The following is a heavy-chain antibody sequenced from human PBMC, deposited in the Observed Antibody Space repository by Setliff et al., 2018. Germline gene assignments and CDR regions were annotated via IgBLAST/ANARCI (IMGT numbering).Heavy chain of an antibody. CDR3: ARGRAGHSGH. V-gene: IGHV4-31*03. CDR1: GGSISSGGYY. Sequence: SETLSLTCTVPGGSISSGGYYWSWIRQHPGKGLEWIGYIYYSGSTSYYTPSLKSRVTISVDTSKNQFSLKLSSVTAADTAVYYCARGRAGHSGHWGQGTLVTVSS. CDR2: IYYSGSTS. J-gene: IGHJ4*02. D-gene: IGHD6-19*01.